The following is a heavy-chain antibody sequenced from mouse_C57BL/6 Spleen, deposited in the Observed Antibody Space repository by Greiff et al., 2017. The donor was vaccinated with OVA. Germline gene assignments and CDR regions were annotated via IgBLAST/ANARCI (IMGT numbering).Heavy chain of an antibody. CDR3: AGGVYDYEGFAY. V-gene: IGHV1-81*01. D-gene: IGHD2-4*01. Sequence: LMESGAELARPGASVKLSCKASGYTFTRYGISWVKQRTGQGLEWIGEIYPRSGNTYYNEKFKGKATLTADKSSSTAYMELRSLTSEDSAVYFCAGGVYDYEGFAYWGQGTLVTVSA. J-gene: IGHJ3*01. CDR1: GYTFTRYG. CDR2: IYPRSGNT.